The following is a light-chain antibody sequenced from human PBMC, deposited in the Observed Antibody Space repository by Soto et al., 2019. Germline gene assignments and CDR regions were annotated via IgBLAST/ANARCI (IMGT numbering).Light chain of an antibody. V-gene: IGLV2-23*01. CDR3: CSSAGRSTYV. CDR1: SRDVGSYNL. CDR2: EGS. Sequence: QSVLSQPASVSGSPGHSVTISCTGTSRDVGSYNLVSWYQQHPGKAPKLMIYEGSKRPSGVSNRFSGSKSGNTASLTISGLQAEEEADYYCCSSAGRSTYVFGTGTKVTVL. J-gene: IGLJ1*01.